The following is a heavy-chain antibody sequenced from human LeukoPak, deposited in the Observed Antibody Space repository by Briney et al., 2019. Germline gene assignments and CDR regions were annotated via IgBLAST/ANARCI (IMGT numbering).Heavy chain of an antibody. Sequence: GESLKISGQGSGYNFTNYWIGWVRQMPGKGLEWMEIVYPGDFHTRYSTSFQGQVTISADKSISNAYLQWTSLKASDTAIYYCGRQGSSSWYVASGYWGQGTLVSV. CDR3: GRQGSSSWYVASGY. CDR2: VYPGDFHT. V-gene: IGHV5-51*01. CDR1: GYNFTNYW. D-gene: IGHD6-13*01. J-gene: IGHJ4*02.